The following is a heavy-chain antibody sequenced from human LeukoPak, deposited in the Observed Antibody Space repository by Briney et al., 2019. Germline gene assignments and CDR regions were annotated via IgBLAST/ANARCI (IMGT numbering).Heavy chain of an antibody. J-gene: IGHJ4*02. Sequence: GGSLRLSCSASGFTFSSYAMRWVSQAPGKGLEYVSGISSNGGSTNYEDSVKGRFTISRDNSKNTLYLQMSSLRAEDTAVYYCVRGHSSSSNYFDYWGQGSLVSVSS. CDR1: GFTFSSYA. CDR3: VRGHSSSSNYFDY. V-gene: IGHV3-64D*09. D-gene: IGHD6-6*01. CDR2: ISSNGGST.